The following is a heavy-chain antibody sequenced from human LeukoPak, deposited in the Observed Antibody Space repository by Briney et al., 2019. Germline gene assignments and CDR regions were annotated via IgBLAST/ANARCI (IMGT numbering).Heavy chain of an antibody. CDR2: IYYSGST. J-gene: IGHJ5*02. CDR3: AALYYDILTGYYWFAP. V-gene: IGHV4-31*03. CDR1: GGSISSGGYY. D-gene: IGHD3-9*01. Sequence: SETLSLTCTVSGGSISSGGYYWSWIRQHPGKGLEWIRYIYYSGSTYYNPSLKSRVTISVDTSKNQFSLKLSSVTAADTAVYYCAALYYDILTGYYWFAPWGQGTLVTVSS.